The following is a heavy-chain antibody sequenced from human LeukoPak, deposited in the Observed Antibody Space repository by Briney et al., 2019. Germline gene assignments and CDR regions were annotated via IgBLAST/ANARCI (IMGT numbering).Heavy chain of an antibody. V-gene: IGHV4-61*02. D-gene: IGHD6-13*01. CDR3: ARARSSSWSPVYYFDY. Sequence: HPSETLSLTCTVSGGSISSGGYFWSWIRQPAGKGPEWIGRINTSGSTNYNPFLKSRVTISVDTSKNQFSLKLSSVTAADTAVYYCARARSSSWSPVYYFDYWGQGTLVTVSS. CDR1: GGSISSGGYF. J-gene: IGHJ4*02. CDR2: INTSGST.